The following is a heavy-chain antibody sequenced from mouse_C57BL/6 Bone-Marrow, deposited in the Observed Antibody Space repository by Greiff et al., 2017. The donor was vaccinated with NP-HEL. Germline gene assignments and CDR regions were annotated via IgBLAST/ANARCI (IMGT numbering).Heavy chain of an antibody. Sequence: EVKLVESEGGLVQPGSSMKLSCTASGFTFSDYYMAWVRQVPEKGLEWVANINYDGSSTYYLDSLKSRFIISRDNAKNILYLQMSSLKSEDTATYYCARTYSNLYYYAMDYWGQGTSVTVSS. V-gene: IGHV5-16*01. CDR2: INYDGSST. D-gene: IGHD2-5*01. CDR1: GFTFSDYY. J-gene: IGHJ4*01. CDR3: ARTYSNLYYYAMDY.